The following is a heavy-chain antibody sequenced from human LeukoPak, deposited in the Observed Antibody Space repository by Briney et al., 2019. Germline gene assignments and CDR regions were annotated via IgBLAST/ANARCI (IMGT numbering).Heavy chain of an antibody. V-gene: IGHV3-30*02. Sequence: GSLRLSCAASGFTFSSYGMHWVRQAPGKGLEWVAFIRYDGSNKYYADSVKGRFTISRDNSKNTLYLQMNSLRAEDTAVYYCAKGAWGVAVADYFDYWGQGTLVTVSS. D-gene: IGHD6-19*01. J-gene: IGHJ4*02. CDR2: IRYDGSNK. CDR1: GFTFSSYG. CDR3: AKGAWGVAVADYFDY.